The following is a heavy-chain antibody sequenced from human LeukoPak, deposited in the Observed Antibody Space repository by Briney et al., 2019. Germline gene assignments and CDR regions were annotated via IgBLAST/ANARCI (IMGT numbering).Heavy chain of an antibody. J-gene: IGHJ3*02. CDR3: ARQEGSYPDAFDI. CDR1: GYSFTSYW. Sequence: GESLKISCKCSGYSFTSYWIGRVRQMPGKGLEWMGIIYPGDSDTRYSPSFQGQVTISADKSISTAYLQWSSLKASDTAMYYCARQEGSYPDAFDIWGQGTMVTVSS. CDR2: IYPGDSDT. D-gene: IGHD1-26*01. V-gene: IGHV5-51*01.